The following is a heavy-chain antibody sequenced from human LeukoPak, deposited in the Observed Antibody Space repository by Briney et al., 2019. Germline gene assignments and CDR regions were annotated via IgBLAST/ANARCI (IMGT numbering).Heavy chain of an antibody. D-gene: IGHD6-6*01. Sequence: ASVKVSCKASGYTLIGYYMHWVRQAPGQGLEWMGWINPNSGGTNYAQKFQGRVTMTRDTSISTAYMELSSLRSEDTAVYYCAREGGIAARPMDYWGQGTLVTVSS. CDR1: GYTLIGYY. V-gene: IGHV1-2*02. CDR3: AREGGIAARPMDY. CDR2: INPNSGGT. J-gene: IGHJ4*02.